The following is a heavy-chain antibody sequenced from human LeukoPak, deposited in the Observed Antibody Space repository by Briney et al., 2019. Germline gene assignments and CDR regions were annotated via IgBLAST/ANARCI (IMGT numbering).Heavy chain of an antibody. CDR2: MNPNSGNT. CDR3: ARIVVPGNGMDV. V-gene: IGHV1-8*01. CDR1: GYTFTSYD. J-gene: IGHJ6*02. Sequence: ASVKVSCKASGYTFTSYDINWVRQATGQGLEWMGWMNPNSGNTGYAQKFQGRVTMTRNTSISTAYMELSSLRSGDTAVYYCARIVVPGNGMDVWGQGTTVTVSS. D-gene: IGHD2-2*01.